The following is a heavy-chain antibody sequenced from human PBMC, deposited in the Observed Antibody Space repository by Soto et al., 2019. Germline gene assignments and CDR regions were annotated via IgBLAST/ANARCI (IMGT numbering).Heavy chain of an antibody. CDR2: ISYDGSNK. V-gene: IGHV3-30*18. D-gene: IGHD1-20*01. CDR3: AKDADSRWYNWSYYYGMDV. Sequence: PGGSLRLSCAASGFTFSSYGMHWVRQAPGKGLEWVAVISYDGSNKYYADSVKGRFTISRDNSKNTLYLQMNSLRAEDTAVYYCAKDADSRWYNWSYYYGMDVWGQGTTVTVSS. J-gene: IGHJ6*02. CDR1: GFTFSSYG.